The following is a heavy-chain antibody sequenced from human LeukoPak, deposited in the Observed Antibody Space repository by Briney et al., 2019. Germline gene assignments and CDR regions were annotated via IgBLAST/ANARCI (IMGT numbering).Heavy chain of an antibody. Sequence: GGSLRLPCAASGLTLSSHGMQWVRQTPGKGLEWVAFVRYDGSREYYADSVKGRFTISRDNSQHTVYLQMNSLRREDTAVYYCAKSSSDACDYYADQAPFDVWGQGTMVTVSS. CDR2: VRYDGSRE. CDR3: AKSSSDACDYYADQAPFDV. J-gene: IGHJ3*01. CDR1: GLTLSSHG. V-gene: IGHV3-30*02. D-gene: IGHD3-22*01.